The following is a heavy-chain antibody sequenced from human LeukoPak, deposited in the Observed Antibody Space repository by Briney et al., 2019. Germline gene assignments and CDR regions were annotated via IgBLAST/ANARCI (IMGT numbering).Heavy chain of an antibody. Sequence: PGGSLRLSCAASGFTFSKFPMGWVRQAPGKGLEWVANINKDGGERYYVDSVKGRFTISRDDAKNSLYLQMNSLRAEDTAVYYCVRDGGTTIKTEGYWGQGTLVTVSS. CDR3: VRDGGTTIKTEGY. CDR2: INKDGGER. D-gene: IGHD2/OR15-2a*01. J-gene: IGHJ4*02. CDR1: GFTFSKFP. V-gene: IGHV3-7*01.